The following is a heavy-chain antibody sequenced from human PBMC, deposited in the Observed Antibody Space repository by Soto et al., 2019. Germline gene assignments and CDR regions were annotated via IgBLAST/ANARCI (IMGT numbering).Heavy chain of an antibody. CDR1: GCSISSGGYY. J-gene: IGHJ5*02. CDR2: IYYSGST. V-gene: IGHV4-31*03. CDR3: ARGEYSGYDYWFDH. Sequence: SETLSLTCTVSGCSISSGGYYWSWIRQHPGKGLEWIGYIYYSGSTYYNPSLKSRVTISVDTSKNQFSLKLSSVTAADTAVYYCARGEYSGYDYWFDHWGQGTLVTVSS. D-gene: IGHD5-12*01.